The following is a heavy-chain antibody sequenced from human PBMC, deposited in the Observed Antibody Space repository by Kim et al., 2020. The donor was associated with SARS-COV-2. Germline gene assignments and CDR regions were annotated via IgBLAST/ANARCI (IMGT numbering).Heavy chain of an antibody. J-gene: IGHJ4*02. Sequence: SETLSLTCAVYGGSFSGYYWSWIRQPPGKGLEWIGEINHSGSTNYNPSLKSRVTISVDTSKNQFSLKLSSVTAADTAVYYCARRPLYGSGSYPFDYWGQG. CDR1: GGSFSGYY. D-gene: IGHD3-10*01. CDR2: INHSGST. V-gene: IGHV4-34*01. CDR3: ARRPLYGSGSYPFDY.